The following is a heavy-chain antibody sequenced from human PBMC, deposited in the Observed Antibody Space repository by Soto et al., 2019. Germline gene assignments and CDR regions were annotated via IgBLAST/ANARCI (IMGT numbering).Heavy chain of an antibody. CDR1: GDSISSGSYF. Sequence: SETLSLTCTVSGDSISSGSYFWSWIRQYPGKGLEWIGYIYYSGSTHYNPSLVSRVAISVDTSKNHFSLKLRSLTAADTAVYYCAREVDVLIVRYFGYWGQGTLVTVSS. CDR2: IYYSGST. D-gene: IGHD2-21*01. J-gene: IGHJ4*02. V-gene: IGHV4-31*03. CDR3: AREVDVLIVRYFGY.